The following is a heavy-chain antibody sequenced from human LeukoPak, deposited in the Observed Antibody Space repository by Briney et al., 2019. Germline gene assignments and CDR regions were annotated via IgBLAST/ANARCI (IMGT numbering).Heavy chain of an antibody. CDR2: IHATGST. V-gene: IGHV4-4*07. J-gene: IGHJ6*03. CDR1: DGPINGYS. CDR3: ARIQYGFYSYMDI. Sequence: PSETLSLTCTVSDGPINGYSWTWTRQSAGKGLEWVGRIHATGSTNYNPSLRSRVSMSIDTPNKQFSLNLTSVTAADTAIYYCARIQYGFYSYMDIWGMGTRVTVSS. D-gene: IGHD5-24*01.